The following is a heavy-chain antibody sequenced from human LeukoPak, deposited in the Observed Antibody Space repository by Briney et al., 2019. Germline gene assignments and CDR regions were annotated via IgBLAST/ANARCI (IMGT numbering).Heavy chain of an antibody. CDR1: GYTFTGYY. CDR2: INPRGGTT. J-gene: IGHJ4*02. D-gene: IGHD2-21*02. Sequence: GASVKVSCKASGYTFTGYYMHWVRQAPGQGLEWMGLINPRGGTTRYAQKFQGRVTMTEDTATDTAYMELSSLRSEDTAVYYCATGLPLAYCGGDCYSLDYWGQGTLVTVSS. V-gene: IGHV1-46*01. CDR3: ATGLPLAYCGGDCYSLDY.